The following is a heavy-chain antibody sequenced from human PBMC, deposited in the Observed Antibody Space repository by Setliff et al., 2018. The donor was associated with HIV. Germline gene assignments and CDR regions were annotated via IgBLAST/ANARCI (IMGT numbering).Heavy chain of an antibody. CDR3: ARTEGAAGGGYSQGSFGY. CDR1: GFPFSIYC. D-gene: IGHD5-18*01. V-gene: IGHV3-7*01. J-gene: IGHJ4*02. Sequence: GGSLRLSCAASGFPFSIYCMSWVRQAPGKGLEWVANIRQDGSDKYYVDSVKGRFTISRDNAKNSLYLQMNSLRAEDTAVYFCARTEGAAGGGYSQGSFGYWGQGTPVTVSS. CDR2: IRQDGSDK.